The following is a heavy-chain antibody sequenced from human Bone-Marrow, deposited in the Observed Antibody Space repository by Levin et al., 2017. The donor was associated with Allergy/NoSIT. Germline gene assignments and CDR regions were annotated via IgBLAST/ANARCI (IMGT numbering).Heavy chain of an antibody. D-gene: IGHD3-22*01. Sequence: ESLKISCAVSGGSFFGSNWNWIRQPPGKGLEWIGEINPGGGTKYNPSLKSRVSISADASKNLFSLRLSSVTAADTAVYYCAGYSSGPYFDSWGQGALVTVSS. CDR1: GGSFFGSN. CDR3: AGYSSGPYFDS. V-gene: IGHV4-34*01. J-gene: IGHJ4*02. CDR2: INPGGGT.